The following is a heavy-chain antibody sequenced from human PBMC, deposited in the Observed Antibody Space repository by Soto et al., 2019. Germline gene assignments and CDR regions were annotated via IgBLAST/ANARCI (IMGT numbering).Heavy chain of an antibody. V-gene: IGHV1-46*01. Sequence: QVQLVQSGAEVKKPGASVKVSCKASGYSFTSYYMHWVRQAPGQGLEWMGLISPGGFSTSYAQRFQGRVSMTNDTSTSTFYMDLSSLTSEDTAVYYCAREAVAFDYWGQGTLVTVSS. D-gene: IGHD6-19*01. CDR3: AREAVAFDY. CDR1: GYSFTSYY. J-gene: IGHJ4*02. CDR2: ISPGGFST.